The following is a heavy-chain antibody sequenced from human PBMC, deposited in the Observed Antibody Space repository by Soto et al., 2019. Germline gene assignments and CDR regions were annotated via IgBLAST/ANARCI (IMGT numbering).Heavy chain of an antibody. CDR3: ARGDSRDDILTGPIDY. Sequence: PSETLSLTCTVSGGSISSGGYYWSWIRQHPGKGLEWIGYIYYSGSTYYNPSLKSRVTISVDTSKNQFSLKLSSVTAADTAVYYCARGDSRDDILTGPIDYWGQGTLVTVSS. CDR1: GGSISSGGYY. CDR2: IYYSGST. D-gene: IGHD3-9*01. V-gene: IGHV4-31*03. J-gene: IGHJ4*02.